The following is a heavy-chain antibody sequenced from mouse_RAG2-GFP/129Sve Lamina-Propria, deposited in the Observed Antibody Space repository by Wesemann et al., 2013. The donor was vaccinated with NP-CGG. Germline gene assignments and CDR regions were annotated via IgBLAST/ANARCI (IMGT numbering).Heavy chain of an antibody. D-gene: IGHD2-3*01. CDR2: INPNYGTT. V-gene: IGHV1-39*01. J-gene: IGHJ2*01. CDR1: GYSFTDYN. CDR3: ATTPIYDGYYAFDY. Sequence: GASVKISCKASGYSFTDYNMNWVKQSNGKSLEWIGVINPNYGTTSYNQKFKGKATLTVDQSSSTAYMQLNSLTSEDSAVYYCATTPIYDGYYAFDYWGQGTTLTVSS.